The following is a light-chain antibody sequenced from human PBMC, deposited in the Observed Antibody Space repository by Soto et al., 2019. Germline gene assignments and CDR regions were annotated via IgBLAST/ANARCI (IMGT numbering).Light chain of an antibody. V-gene: IGLV2-8*01. Sequence: QSALTQPPAASGSPGQSVAISCTGTSSDVGGYNYVSWYQQHPGKAPKLMIYEVSKRPSGVPDRFSGSKSGNTASLTVSGLQAEDEADYYCSSYARNRDIRFGGGTKVTVL. CDR2: EVS. J-gene: IGLJ2*01. CDR1: SSDVGGYNY. CDR3: SSYARNRDIR.